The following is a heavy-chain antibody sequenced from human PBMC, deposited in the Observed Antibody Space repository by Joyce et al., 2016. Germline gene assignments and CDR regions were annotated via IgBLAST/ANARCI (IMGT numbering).Heavy chain of an antibody. CDR2: IYPGDSDT. D-gene: IGHD3-22*01. Sequence: EVQLLQSGAEVKKPGESLTISCKGSGYSFSTDWIGGVRQMPGRGLEWMGIIYPGDSDTKYSPSFQGQVAISADKSINTAYLQWTSLRASDTAIYYCARRMPDSTGPDYWGQGTLVTVSS. V-gene: IGHV5-51*01. CDR1: GYSFSTDW. J-gene: IGHJ4*02. CDR3: ARRMPDSTGPDY.